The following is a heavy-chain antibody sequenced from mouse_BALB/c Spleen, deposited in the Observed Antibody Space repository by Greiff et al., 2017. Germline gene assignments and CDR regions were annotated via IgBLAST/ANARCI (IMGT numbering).Heavy chain of an antibody. CDR3: ARHGVTTATIWYFDV. Sequence: EVHLVESGGDLVKPGGSLKLSCAASGFTFSSYGMSWVRQTPDKRLEWVATISSGGSYTYYPDSVKGRFTISRDNAKNTLYLQMSSLKSEDTAMYYCARHGVTTATIWYFDVWGAGTTVTVSS. V-gene: IGHV5-6*01. CDR2: ISSGGSYT. J-gene: IGHJ1*01. CDR1: GFTFSSYG. D-gene: IGHD1-2*01.